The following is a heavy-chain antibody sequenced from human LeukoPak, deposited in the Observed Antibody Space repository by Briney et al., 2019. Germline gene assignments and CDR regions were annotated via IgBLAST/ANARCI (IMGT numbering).Heavy chain of an antibody. CDR3: ARRRNDAFDI. D-gene: IGHD1-14*01. V-gene: IGHV1-46*01. J-gene: IGHJ3*02. CDR1: GYTFTSYY. CDR2: INPSGGST. Sequence: ASVKVSCKASGYTFTSYYTHWVRQAPGQGLEWMGIINPSGGSTTYAQKFQGRVTMTRDTSTSTVYMELSSLRSEDTAVYYCARRRNDAFDIWGQGTMVTVSS.